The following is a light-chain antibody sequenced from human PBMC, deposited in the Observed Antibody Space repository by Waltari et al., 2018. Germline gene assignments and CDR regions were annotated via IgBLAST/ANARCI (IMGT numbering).Light chain of an antibody. J-gene: IGLJ2*01. CDR3: QAWDRTTVV. CDR2: QHN. V-gene: IGLV3-1*01. CDR1: QLGNKY. Sequence: SYELTQPPSVSVSPGQTASITCSGDQLGNKYAYWYQQKPGQSPVLVIYQHNKRPSGIPERFSGSSSGNTATLTISGTQAMDEADYYCQAWDRTTVVFGGGTKLTVL.